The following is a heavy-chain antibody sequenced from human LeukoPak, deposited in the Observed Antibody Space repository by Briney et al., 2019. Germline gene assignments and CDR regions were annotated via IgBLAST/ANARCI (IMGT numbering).Heavy chain of an antibody. CDR3: ARVDRSHFYLDV. CDR1: GGTFISYT. CDR2: IMPLFNTA. Sequence: GASVKVSCKASGGTFISYTITWVRQAPGQGLEWMGGIMPLFNTANYAQQFQGRVRMTTDESTSTAYLELRSLRFEDTAMYYCARVDRSHFYLDVWGKGTTVTVSS. J-gene: IGHJ6*03. V-gene: IGHV1-69*05.